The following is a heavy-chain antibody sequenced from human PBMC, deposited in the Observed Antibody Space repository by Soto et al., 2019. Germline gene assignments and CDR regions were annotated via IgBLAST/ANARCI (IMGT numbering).Heavy chain of an antibody. CDR3: ARGASNTNYYYYYGMDV. J-gene: IGHJ6*02. CDR1: GGTFGSYT. V-gene: IGHV1-69*02. Sequence: QVQLVQSGAEVKKPGSSVKVSCKASGGTFGSYTISWVRQAPGQGLEWMGRIIPILGIANYAQKFQGRVTITADKSTSTAYMELSSLRSEDTAVYYCARGASNTNYYYYYGMDVWGQGTTVTVSS. CDR2: IIPILGIA. D-gene: IGHD6-6*01.